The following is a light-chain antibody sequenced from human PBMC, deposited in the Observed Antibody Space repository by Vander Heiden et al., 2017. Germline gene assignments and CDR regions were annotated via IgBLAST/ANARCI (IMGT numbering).Light chain of an antibody. CDR3: QSYDSSNVV. CDR2: EDN. V-gene: IGLV6-57*02. Sequence: NFMLTHPHSVSASPGNTVTISCTGSSGSIASNYVQWYQQRPGSAPTTVIYEDNQRPSGVPDRFSGSIDSSSNAASLAISGLKTEDEADYYCQSYDSSNVVFGGGTKLTVL. J-gene: IGLJ2*01. CDR1: SGSIASNY.